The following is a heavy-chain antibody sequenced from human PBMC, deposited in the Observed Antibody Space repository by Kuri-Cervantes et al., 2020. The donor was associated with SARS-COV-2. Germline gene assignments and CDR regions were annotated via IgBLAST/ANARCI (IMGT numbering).Heavy chain of an antibody. CDR3: AKDRVGVQDS. CDR2: ISHDGKNK. V-gene: IGHV3-30*18. J-gene: IGHJ5*01. D-gene: IGHD2-21*01. CDR1: GFNFSRTD. Sequence: GESLKISCAASGFNFSRTDMHWVRQAPGKGLEWVAVISHDGKNKKCTASGKGRFTISRDNSQNTLYLHMKSLRSEDTAIYYCAKDRVGVQDSWGQGTLVTVSS.